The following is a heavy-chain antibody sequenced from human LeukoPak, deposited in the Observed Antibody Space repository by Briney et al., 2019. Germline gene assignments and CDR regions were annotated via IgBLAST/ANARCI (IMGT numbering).Heavy chain of an antibody. CDR3: VKPYYYSSGSLN. Sequence: AGGSLRLSCAASGFTFSMYGMHWVRQAPGKGLEWVAFIRYDASDKKYADSVKGRFTISRDNSENTLYLQMNSVRAEDTAVYYCVKPYYYSSGSLNWGQGTLVTVSS. CDR1: GFTFSMYG. J-gene: IGHJ4*02. D-gene: IGHD3-10*01. V-gene: IGHV3-30*02. CDR2: IRYDASDK.